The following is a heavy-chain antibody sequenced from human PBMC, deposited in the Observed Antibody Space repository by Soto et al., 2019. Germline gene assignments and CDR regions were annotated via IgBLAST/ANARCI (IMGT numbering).Heavy chain of an antibody. CDR3: ATSSSSWHNYYYYYGMDG. CDR1: GYTLTELS. J-gene: IGHJ6*02. V-gene: IGHV1-24*01. CDR2: FDPEDGET. D-gene: IGHD6-13*01. Sequence: ASVKVSCKVSGYTLTELSMHWVRQAPGKGLEWMGGFDPEDGETIYAQKFQGRVTMTEDTSTDTAYMELSSLRSGDTAVYYCATSSSSWHNYYYYYGMDGWGQGTTVTVAS.